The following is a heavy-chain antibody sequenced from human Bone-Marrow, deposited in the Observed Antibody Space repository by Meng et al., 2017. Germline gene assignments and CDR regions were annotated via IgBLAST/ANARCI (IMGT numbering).Heavy chain of an antibody. CDR1: GFTFSSYA. V-gene: IGHV3-30*04. CDR2: ISYDGSNK. J-gene: IGHJ4*02. Sequence: GESLKISCAASGFTFSSYAMHWVRQAPGKGLEWVAVISYDGSNKYYADSVKGRFTISRDNSKNTLYLQMNSLRAEDTAVYYCAKDQSHWNYFDRTFDYWGQGTRVTVSS. D-gene: IGHD1-7*01. CDR3: AKDQSHWNYFDRTFDY.